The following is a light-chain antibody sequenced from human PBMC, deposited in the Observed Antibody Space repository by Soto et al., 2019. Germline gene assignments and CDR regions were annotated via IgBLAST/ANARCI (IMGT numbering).Light chain of an antibody. CDR3: CSYAGISAVV. V-gene: IGLV2-23*01. J-gene: IGLJ2*01. CDR1: SRNVGSYTL. Sequence: QSALTQPASVSGSPGQSITISCTGTSRNVGSYTLVSWYQHYPGTAPNLIIYEGNKRPSGAANRFSASKTGRTASLTISGLPPEDEADYYCCSYAGISAVVFGGGTKVTVL. CDR2: EGN.